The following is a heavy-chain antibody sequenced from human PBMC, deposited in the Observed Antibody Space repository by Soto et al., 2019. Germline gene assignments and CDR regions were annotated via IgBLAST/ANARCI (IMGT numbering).Heavy chain of an antibody. CDR3: ARDSTAMVLIYGMDV. J-gene: IGHJ6*02. CDR1: GYTFTSYG. CDR2: ISAYNGNT. Sequence: GASVKVSCKASGYTFTSYGISWVRQAPGQGLEWMGWISAYNGNTNYAQKLQGRVTMTTDTSTSTAYMELRSLRSDDTAVYYCARDSTAMVLIYGMDVWGQGTTVTVSS. D-gene: IGHD5-18*01. V-gene: IGHV1-18*04.